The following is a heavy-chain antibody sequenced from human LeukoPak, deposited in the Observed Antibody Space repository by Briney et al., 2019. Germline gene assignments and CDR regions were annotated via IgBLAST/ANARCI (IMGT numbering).Heavy chain of an antibody. V-gene: IGHV3-53*01. D-gene: IGHD3-16*01. CDR2: LYNDAFGSTT. CDR3: ARELGGGGLHYFGY. Sequence: PGGSLRLSCAGSGFTVSTNFMSWVRQAPGKGLEWVSTLYNDAFGSTTYYADSVTGRFTISRDNSQNTLFLQMSSLTAEDTAMYYCARELGGGGLHYFGYWGRGTLVTVSS. CDR1: GFTVSTNF. J-gene: IGHJ4*02.